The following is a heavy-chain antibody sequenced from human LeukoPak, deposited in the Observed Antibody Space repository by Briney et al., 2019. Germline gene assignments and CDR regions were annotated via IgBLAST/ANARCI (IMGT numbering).Heavy chain of an antibody. D-gene: IGHD3-22*01. Sequence: HGESLKISCQGSGYSFTSYWIGWVRQLPGKGLEWMGIIYPGDSDTRYSPSFQGQVTISADKSISTAYLQWSSLKASDTAMYYCARGPYYDSSGYYNDYWGQGTLVTVSS. V-gene: IGHV5-51*01. J-gene: IGHJ4*02. CDR3: ARGPYYDSSGYYNDY. CDR1: GYSFTSYW. CDR2: IYPGDSDT.